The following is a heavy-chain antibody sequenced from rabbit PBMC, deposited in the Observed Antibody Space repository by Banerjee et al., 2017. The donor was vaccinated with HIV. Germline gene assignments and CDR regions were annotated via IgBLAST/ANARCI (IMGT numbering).Heavy chain of an antibody. J-gene: IGHJ4*01. CDR1: GFSFSISYW. Sequence: QEQLEESGGDLVKPEGSLTLTCTASGFSFSISYWICWVRQAPGKGLEWIGCIATSSGSTWYASWVNGRFTISKTSSTTVTLQMTSLTAADTATYFCARREYGGYNGDEIDLWGQGTLVTVS. CDR2: IATSSGST. V-gene: IGHV1S45*01. CDR3: ARREYGGYNGDEIDL. D-gene: IGHD2-1*01.